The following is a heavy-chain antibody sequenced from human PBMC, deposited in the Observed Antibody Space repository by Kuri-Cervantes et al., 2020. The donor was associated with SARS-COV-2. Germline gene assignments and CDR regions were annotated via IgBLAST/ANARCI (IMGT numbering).Heavy chain of an antibody. V-gene: IGHV4-59*01. CDR2: IYYSGST. CDR1: GGSISSYY. Sequence: ESLKISCTVSGGSISSYYWSWIRQPPGKGLEWIGYIYYSGSTNYNPSLKSRVTISVDTSKNQFSLKLSSATAADTAVYYCARVVVWSGYYFDYWGQGTLVTVSS. J-gene: IGHJ4*02. CDR3: ARVVVWSGYYFDY. D-gene: IGHD3-3*01.